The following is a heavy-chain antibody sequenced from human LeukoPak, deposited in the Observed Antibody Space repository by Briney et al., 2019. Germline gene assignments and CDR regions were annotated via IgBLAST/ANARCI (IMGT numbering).Heavy chain of an antibody. CDR1: GGSISSYY. Sequence: SETLSLTCTVSGGSISSYYWSWILQPPGKGLEWIGYIYYSGSTNYNPSLKSRVTISVDTSKNQFSLKLSSVTAADTAVYYCAAGGAAMVIRGAFDIWGQGTMVTVSS. D-gene: IGHD5-18*01. J-gene: IGHJ3*02. V-gene: IGHV4-59*08. CDR2: IYYSGST. CDR3: AAGGAAMVIRGAFDI.